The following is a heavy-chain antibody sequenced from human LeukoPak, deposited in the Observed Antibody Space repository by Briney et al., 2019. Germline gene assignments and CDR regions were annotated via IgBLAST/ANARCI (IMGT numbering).Heavy chain of an antibody. D-gene: IGHD6-13*01. CDR3: ARLVAAAGFDY. J-gene: IGHJ4*02. V-gene: IGHV3-74*01. CDR1: GFTFSSYW. Sequence: GGSLRLSCAASGFTFSSYWMHWVRQAPGKGLVWVSRINTDGSTTSYADSVKGRFTISRDNAKNTLYLQMNSLRAEYTAVYYCARLVAAAGFDYWGQGTLVTVSS. CDR2: INTDGSTT.